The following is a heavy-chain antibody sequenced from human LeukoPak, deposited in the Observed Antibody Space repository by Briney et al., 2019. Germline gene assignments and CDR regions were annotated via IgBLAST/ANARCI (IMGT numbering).Heavy chain of an antibody. D-gene: IGHD2-21*02. Sequence: PSETLSLTCAVYGGPFSGYYWSWIRQPPGKGLEWIGEINHSGSTNYNPSLKSRVTISVDTSKNQFSLKLSSVTAADTVVYYCARLRVVTAIDIWGQGTMVTVSS. J-gene: IGHJ3*02. V-gene: IGHV4-34*01. CDR1: GGPFSGYY. CDR3: ARLRVVTAIDI. CDR2: INHSGST.